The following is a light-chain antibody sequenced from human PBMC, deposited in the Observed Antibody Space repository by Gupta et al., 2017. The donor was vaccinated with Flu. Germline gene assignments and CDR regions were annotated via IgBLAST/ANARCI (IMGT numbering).Light chain of an antibody. J-gene: IGLJ2*01. CDR1: SRDVGGYNY. Sequence: QSALTHPPSASGSPGQSVPTSCTVTSRDVGGYNYVSWYQQHPGKAPKLMIYEVSKRPSGVPDRFSGSKSGNTASLTVSGLQAEDEADYYCSSYAGSNIVVFGGGTKLTVL. CDR3: SSYAGSNIVV. CDR2: EVS. V-gene: IGLV2-8*01.